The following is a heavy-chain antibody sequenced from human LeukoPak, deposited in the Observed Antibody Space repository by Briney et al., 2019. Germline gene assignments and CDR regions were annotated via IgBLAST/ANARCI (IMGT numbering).Heavy chain of an antibody. CDR3: ARGSSGLFDY. CDR1: GGSISSYS. V-gene: IGHV4-59*01. CDR2: IYYSGTT. J-gene: IGHJ4*02. D-gene: IGHD6-19*01. Sequence: TSETLSLTCTVSGGSISSYSWTWIRQPPGKGLEWIGYIYYSGTTNYNPSLESRIAISIDTSKNQFSLKLSSVTAADTAVYYCARGSSGLFDYWGQGILVTVSS.